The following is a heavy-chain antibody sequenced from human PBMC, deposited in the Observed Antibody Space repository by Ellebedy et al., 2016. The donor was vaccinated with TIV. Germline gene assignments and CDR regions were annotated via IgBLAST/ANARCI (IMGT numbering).Heavy chain of an antibody. CDR3: ARSRGRSSWHSPGGNWFNP. CDR1: GYTFTSYD. J-gene: IGHJ5*02. D-gene: IGHD6-13*01. CDR2: MNPNSGNT. Sequence: ASVKVSXKASGYTFTSYDINWVRQATGQGLEWMGWMNPNSGNTGYAQKFQGRVTMTRNTSISTAYMELSSLRSEDTAVYYCARSRGRSSWHSPGGNWFNPWGQGTLVTVSS. V-gene: IGHV1-8*01.